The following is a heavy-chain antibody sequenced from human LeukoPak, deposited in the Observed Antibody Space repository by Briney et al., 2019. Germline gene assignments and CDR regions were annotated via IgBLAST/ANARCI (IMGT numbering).Heavy chain of an antibody. V-gene: IGHV3-23*01. CDR3: ASTPGAMVRGVISPYYFDY. CDR1: GFTFSSYA. CDR2: ISGSGGST. J-gene: IGHJ4*02. D-gene: IGHD3-10*01. Sequence: PGGSLRLSCAASGFTFSSYAMSWVRQAPGKGLEWVSAISGSGGSTYYADSVKGRFTISRDNSKNTLYLQMNSLRAEDTAVYYCASTPGAMVRGVISPYYFDYWGQGTLVTVFS.